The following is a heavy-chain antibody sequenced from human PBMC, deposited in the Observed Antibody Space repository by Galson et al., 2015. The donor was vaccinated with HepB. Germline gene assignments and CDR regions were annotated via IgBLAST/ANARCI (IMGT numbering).Heavy chain of an antibody. J-gene: IGHJ2*01. CDR1: GGSFSGYY. CDR3: ARGGGSSRGNHRVGHWYFDL. Sequence: SETLSLTCAVYGGSFSGYYWSWIRQPPGKGLEWIGEINHSGSTNYNPSLKSRVTISVDTSKNQFSLKLSSVTAADTAVYYCARGGGSSRGNHRVGHWYFDLWGRGTLVTVSS. D-gene: IGHD6-13*01. CDR2: INHSGST. V-gene: IGHV4-34*01.